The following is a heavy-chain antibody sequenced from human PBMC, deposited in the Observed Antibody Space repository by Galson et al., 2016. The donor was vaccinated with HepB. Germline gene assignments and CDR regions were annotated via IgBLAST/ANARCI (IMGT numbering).Heavy chain of an antibody. Sequence: FLRLSCAASGFTVSSNYMSWVRQAPGKGLEWVSVIYSGGSTYDADSVKGRFTISRDNSKNTLYLQMNSLRAEDTAVYYCARADYYYYYMDVWGKGTTVTVSS. CDR3: ARADYYYYYMDV. CDR2: IYSGGST. V-gene: IGHV3-53*01. J-gene: IGHJ6*03. CDR1: GFTVSSNY.